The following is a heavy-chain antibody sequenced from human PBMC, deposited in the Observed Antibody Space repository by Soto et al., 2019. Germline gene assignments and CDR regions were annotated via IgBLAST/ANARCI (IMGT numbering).Heavy chain of an antibody. J-gene: IGHJ6*02. D-gene: IGHD6-19*01. CDR3: AKSEYSSGWSYYYYYGMDV. Sequence: PGGSLRLSCAASGFTFSSYGMHWVRQAPGKGLEWVAVISYDGSNKYYADSVKGRFTISRDNSKNTLYLQMNSLRAEDTAVYYCAKSEYSSGWSYYYYYGMDVWGQGTTVTVSS. CDR2: ISYDGSNK. CDR1: GFTFSSYG. V-gene: IGHV3-30*18.